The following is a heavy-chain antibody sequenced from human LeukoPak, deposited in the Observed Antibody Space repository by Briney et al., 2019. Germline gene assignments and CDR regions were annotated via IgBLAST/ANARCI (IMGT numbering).Heavy chain of an antibody. CDR3: AAGCGCSGGSCYSCWFDP. CDR1: GGTFSGYA. Sequence: GASVKVSCKASGGTFSGYAISWVRQAPGQGLEWMGGIIPIFGTANYAQKFQGRVTITADESTSTAYMELSSLRSEDTAVYYCAAGCGCSGGSCYSCWFDPWGQGTLVTVSS. CDR2: IIPIFGTA. J-gene: IGHJ5*02. V-gene: IGHV1-69*01. D-gene: IGHD2-15*01.